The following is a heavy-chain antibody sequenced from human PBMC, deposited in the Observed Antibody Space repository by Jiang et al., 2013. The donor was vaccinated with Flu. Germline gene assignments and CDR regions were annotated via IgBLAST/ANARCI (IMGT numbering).Heavy chain of an antibody. Sequence: SGYTFTSYGISWVRQAPGQGLEWMGWISGFNGKTNYAQKVQGRLTMTTDTSTSTAYMELRSLSSDDTAVYYCARDKSYFGSGSYDFDIWGQGTLVT. CDR2: ISGFNGKT. D-gene: IGHD3-10*01. V-gene: IGHV1-18*01. J-gene: IGHJ4*02. CDR1: GYTFTSYG. CDR3: ARDKSYFGSGSYDFDI.